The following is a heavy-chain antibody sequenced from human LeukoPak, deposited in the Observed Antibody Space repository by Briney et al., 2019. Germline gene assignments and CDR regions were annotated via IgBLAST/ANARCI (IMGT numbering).Heavy chain of an antibody. CDR3: ARDTVTTSRCNYYCMDV. D-gene: IGHD4-17*01. CDR2: ISSSGRTI. J-gene: IGHJ6*02. V-gene: IGHV3-48*03. Sequence: GGSLRLLCAASGLTFSSYEMNWARQARGEGLVGVTYISSSGRTIYYADSVKGRFTISRDNSKNSLYLQMNSRRGEDTAVYYCARDTVTTSRCNYYCMDVWGQGTTVTVSS. CDR1: GLTFSSYE.